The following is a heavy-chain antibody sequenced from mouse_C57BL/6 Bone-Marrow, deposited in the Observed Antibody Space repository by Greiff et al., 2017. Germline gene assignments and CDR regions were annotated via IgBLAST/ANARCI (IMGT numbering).Heavy chain of an antibody. V-gene: IGHV1-82*01. CDR1: GYAFSSSW. D-gene: IGHD3-2*02. CDR3: ARPRQLRLSFAY. CDR2: IYPGDGDT. Sequence: QVQLKHSGPELVKPGASVKISCKASGYAFSSSWMNWVKQRPGKGLEWIGRIYPGDGDTNYNGTFKGKATLTADKSSSTAYMQLSSLTSEDSAVYFCARPRQLRLSFAYWGQGALVTVSA. J-gene: IGHJ3*01.